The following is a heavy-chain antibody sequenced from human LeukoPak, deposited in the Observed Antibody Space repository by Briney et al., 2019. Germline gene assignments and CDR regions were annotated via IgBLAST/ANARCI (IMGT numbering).Heavy chain of an antibody. Sequence: GGSLRLSCVVSGFTFSGSAVHWVRQATGKGLEWVGRIRSKANNYATAYAASVKGRFTISRDDSKNTAYLQMNSLKTEDTAVYYCTGDNFDSSVKFDYWGQGTLVTVSS. CDR2: IRSKANNYAT. J-gene: IGHJ4*02. CDR3: TGDNFDSSVKFDY. CDR1: GFTFSGSA. D-gene: IGHD3-22*01. V-gene: IGHV3-73*01.